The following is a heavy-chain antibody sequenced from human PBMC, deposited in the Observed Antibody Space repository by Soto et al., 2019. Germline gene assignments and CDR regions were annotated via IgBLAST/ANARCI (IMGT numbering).Heavy chain of an antibody. CDR2: IKQDGSEK. CDR3: ARDGRGSDYDYIGGSYRYIDTGAFDS. D-gene: IGHD3-16*02. Sequence: GGSLRLSCAASGFTFSSYWMSWVRQAPGKGLEWVANIKQDGSEKYYVDSVKGRFTISRDNAKNSLYLQMNSLRAEDTAVYYCARDGRGSDYDYIGGSYRYIDTGAFDSWGQGTMVTVAS. J-gene: IGHJ3*02. CDR1: GFTFSSYW. V-gene: IGHV3-7*01.